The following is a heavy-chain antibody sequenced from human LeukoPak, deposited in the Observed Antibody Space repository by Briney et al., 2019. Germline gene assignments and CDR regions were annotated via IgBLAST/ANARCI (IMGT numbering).Heavy chain of an antibody. CDR1: GGTLNSYA. D-gene: IGHD5-24*01. CDR2: IIPIFNTT. V-gene: IGHV1-69*13. J-gene: IGHJ2*01. CDR3: ARLRPDPVELATMWYFDL. Sequence: AVKVSCKASGGTLNSYAISWVRLAPGQGLEWMGGIIPIFNTTHNAQKFKGRVTITADESTSTAYMELSSLRSHDTAVYYCARLRPDPVELATMWYFDLWGRGTLVTVSS.